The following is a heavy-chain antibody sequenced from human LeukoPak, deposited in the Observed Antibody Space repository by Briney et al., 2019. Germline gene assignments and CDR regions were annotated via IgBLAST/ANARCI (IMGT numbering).Heavy chain of an antibody. Sequence: GASVKVSCKASGYTFTGYYMHWVRQAPGHGLEWMGWTNPNSGGTNYAQKFQGRVTMTRDTSISTAYMELGRLRSDDTAVYYCATHYYDSSGYYLPLDYWGQGTLVTVSS. CDR3: ATHYYDSSGYYLPLDY. D-gene: IGHD3-22*01. V-gene: IGHV1-2*02. CDR2: TNPNSGGT. J-gene: IGHJ4*02. CDR1: GYTFTGYY.